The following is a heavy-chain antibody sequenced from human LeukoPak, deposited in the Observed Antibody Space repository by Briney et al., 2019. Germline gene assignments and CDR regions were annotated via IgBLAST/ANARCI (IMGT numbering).Heavy chain of an antibody. CDR2: IYHSGST. CDR3: ARGSPVVTAIQFDY. CDR1: GYSISSGYY. Sequence: PSETLSLTCTVSGYSISSGYYWGWIRQPPGKGLEWIGSIYHSGSTYYNPSLKSRVTISVDTSKNQFSLKLSSVTAADTAVYYCARGSPVVTAIQFDYWGQGTLVTVSS. D-gene: IGHD2-21*02. V-gene: IGHV4-38-2*02. J-gene: IGHJ4*02.